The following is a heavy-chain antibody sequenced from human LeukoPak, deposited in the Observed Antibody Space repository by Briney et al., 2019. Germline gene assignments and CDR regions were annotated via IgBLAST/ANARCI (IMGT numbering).Heavy chain of an antibody. Sequence: SVKVSCKASGGTFISYATSWVRQAPGQGVEWMGRIIPIFGIANYAQKCQGRVTITADKSTSTAYMELSSLRSEDTAVYYCAREQDYYDSSGYYSYWGQGTLVTVSS. CDR3: AREQDYYDSSGYYSY. V-gene: IGHV1-69*04. CDR1: GGTFISYA. D-gene: IGHD3-22*01. CDR2: IIPIFGIA. J-gene: IGHJ4*02.